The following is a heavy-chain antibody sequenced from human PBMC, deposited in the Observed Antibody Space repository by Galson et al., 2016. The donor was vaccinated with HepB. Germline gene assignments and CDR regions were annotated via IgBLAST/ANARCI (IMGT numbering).Heavy chain of an antibody. CDR2: VYPGDSDK. J-gene: IGHJ4*02. V-gene: IGHV5-51*03. Sequence: QSGAEVKKPGESLKISCKASGYRFANYWIGCVRQMPGKGLEWMGDVYPGDSDKRYNPSFQGQVTISVDKSITTAYLQWNSLKASDTAIYYCARSTFEFDYWGLGTLVTVSS. CDR3: ARSTFEFDY. CDR1: GYRFANYW. D-gene: IGHD2/OR15-2a*01.